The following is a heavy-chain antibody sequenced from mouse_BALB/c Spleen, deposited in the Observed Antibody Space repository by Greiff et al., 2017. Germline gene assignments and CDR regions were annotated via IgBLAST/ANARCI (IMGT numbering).Heavy chain of an antibody. V-gene: IGHV1-9*01. CDR3: ARDLRDYYRSSYAMDY. J-gene: IGHJ4*01. CDR2: ILPGSGST. D-gene: IGHD2-14*01. CDR1: GYTFSSYW. Sequence: QVQLQQSGAELMKPGASVKISCKATGYTFSSYWIEWVKQRPGHGLEWIGEILPGSGSTNYNEKFKGKATFTADTSSNTAYMQLSSLTSEDSAVYYCARDLRDYYRSSYAMDYWGQGTSVTVSS.